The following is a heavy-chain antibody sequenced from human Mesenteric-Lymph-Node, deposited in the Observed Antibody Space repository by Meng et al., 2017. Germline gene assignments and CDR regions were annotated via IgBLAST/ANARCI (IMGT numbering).Heavy chain of an antibody. J-gene: IGHJ4*02. V-gene: IGHV3-48*03. CDR2: ISSSGSTI. D-gene: IGHD4-17*01. CDR1: GFTFSSYE. CDR3: ARDRLPYGDYVLVYFDY. Sequence: GGSLRLSCAASGFTFSSYEMNWVRQATGKGLEWVSYISSSGSTIYYADSVKGRFTISRDNAKNSLYLQMNSLRAEDTAVYYCARDRLPYGDYVLVYFDYWGQGTLVTVSS.